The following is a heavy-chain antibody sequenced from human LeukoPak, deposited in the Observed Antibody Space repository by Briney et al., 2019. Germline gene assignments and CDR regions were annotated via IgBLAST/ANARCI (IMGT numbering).Heavy chain of an antibody. V-gene: IGHV3-21*01. Sequence: GGSLRLSCAASGFTLSSLAMHWVLQAPGKGLEWVSSSGTRSGTKYYADSVMGRFTISRDSAMNSVSLQINSLRAEDTAVYYCLLQMTYGELSDPDFRGQGTLVTVSS. CDR1: GFTLSSLA. CDR3: LLQMTYGELSDPDF. J-gene: IGHJ4*02. D-gene: IGHD3-16*02. CDR2: SGTRSGTK.